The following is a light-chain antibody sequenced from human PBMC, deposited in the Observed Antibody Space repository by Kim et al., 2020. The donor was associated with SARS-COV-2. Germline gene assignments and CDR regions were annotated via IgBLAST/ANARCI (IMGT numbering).Light chain of an antibody. Sequence: QSALTQPASVSGSPGQSITISCTGTSSDVGGYKYVSWYQQHPGKAPKLMIYDVSNRPSGVSNRFSGSKSGNTASLTISGLQAEDEADYYCSSYTSGRTRLFGGGTQLTVL. J-gene: IGLJ2*01. CDR2: DVS. CDR3: SSYTSGRTRL. V-gene: IGLV2-14*01. CDR1: SSDVGGYKY.